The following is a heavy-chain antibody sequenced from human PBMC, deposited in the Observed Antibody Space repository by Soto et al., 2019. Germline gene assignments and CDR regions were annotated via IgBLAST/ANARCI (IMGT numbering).Heavy chain of an antibody. V-gene: IGHV1-3*01. Sequence: QVQLVQSGAEVKKPGASVKVSCKASGYTFTSYAMHWVRQAPGQRLEWMGWINAGNGNTKYSQKFQGRVTITRDTSASTAYMELSSLRSEDTAVYYCARDGGYSSSTSCYDYYYYGMDVWGQGTTVTVSS. D-gene: IGHD2-2*01. CDR1: GYTFTSYA. CDR3: ARDGGYSSSTSCYDYYYYGMDV. CDR2: INAGNGNT. J-gene: IGHJ6*02.